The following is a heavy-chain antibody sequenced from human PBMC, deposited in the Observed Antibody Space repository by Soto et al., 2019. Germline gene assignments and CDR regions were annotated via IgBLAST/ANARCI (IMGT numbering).Heavy chain of an antibody. CDR3: ARRGRLREKYLDP. CDR2: VYRTASP. Sequence: SETLSLTCHVSRYSINSDYYWAWIRQPPGKGLEWIGSVYRTASPLYNPSLKSRVSISVDMSKNQFSLNLTSVTAADTAVYYCARRGRLREKYLDPWGQGTRVTVSS. CDR1: RYSINSDYY. D-gene: IGHD2-2*01. J-gene: IGHJ5*02. V-gene: IGHV4-38-2*01.